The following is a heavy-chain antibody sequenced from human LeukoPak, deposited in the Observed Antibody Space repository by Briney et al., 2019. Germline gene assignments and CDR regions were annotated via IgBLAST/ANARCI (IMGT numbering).Heavy chain of an antibody. CDR2: ISSSGTT. V-gene: IGHV4-61*01. J-gene: IGHJ4*02. D-gene: IGHD3-10*01. Sequence: SETLSLTCTVSGDSVTSGSYFWSWVRQPPGKGPEWIGYISSSGTTTYSPSLKSRVTISQDMPKNQFSLRLSSVTAADTAMYYCARERGISMVVWGQGTLVTVSS. CDR3: ARERGISMVV. CDR1: GDSVTSGSYF.